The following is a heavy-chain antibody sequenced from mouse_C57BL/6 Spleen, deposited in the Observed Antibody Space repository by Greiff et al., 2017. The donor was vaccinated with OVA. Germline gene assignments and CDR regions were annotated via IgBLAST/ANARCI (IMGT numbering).Heavy chain of an antibody. J-gene: IGHJ4*01. CDR2: INPSNGGT. D-gene: IGHD2-4*01. V-gene: IGHV1-53*01. CDR1: GYTFTSYW. Sequence: QVQLKQPGTELVKPGASVKLSCKASGYTFTSYWMHWVKQRPGQGLEWIGNINPSNGGTNYNEKFKSKATLTVDKSSSTAYMQLSSLTSEDSAVYYCARSSPYDYDGYYYAMDYWGQGTSVTVSS. CDR3: ARSSPYDYDGYYYAMDY.